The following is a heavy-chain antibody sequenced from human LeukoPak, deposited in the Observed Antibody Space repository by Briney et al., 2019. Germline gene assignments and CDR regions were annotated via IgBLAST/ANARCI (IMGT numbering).Heavy chain of an antibody. CDR2: LSPNSGQT. Sequence: ASVKVSCKASGYTFTSYDINWVRQATGQGLEWMGWLSPNSGQTAYAQKFQGRVTMTRNISISTFYMELSSLTSEDTAVYYRTRGNGVAGDYWGQGTLVTVSS. J-gene: IGHJ4*02. CDR3: TRGNGVAGDY. V-gene: IGHV1-8*01. CDR1: GYTFTSYD. D-gene: IGHD6-19*01.